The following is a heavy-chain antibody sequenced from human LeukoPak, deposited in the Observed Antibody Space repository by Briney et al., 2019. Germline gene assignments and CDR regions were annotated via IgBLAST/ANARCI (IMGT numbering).Heavy chain of an antibody. Sequence: SETLSLTCTVPGGSISSYYWSSIWQPPGKGLEWIGYIYYSGSTNYNPSLKSRVTISVDTSKNQFSLKLSSVTAADKAVYYCARDGPMTTDAFDIWGQGTMVTVSS. CDR2: IYYSGST. CDR1: GGSISSYY. CDR3: ARDGPMTTDAFDI. V-gene: IGHV4-59*01. J-gene: IGHJ3*02. D-gene: IGHD4-17*01.